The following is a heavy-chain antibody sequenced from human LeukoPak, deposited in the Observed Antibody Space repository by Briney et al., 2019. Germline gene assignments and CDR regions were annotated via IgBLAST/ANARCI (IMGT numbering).Heavy chain of an antibody. CDR3: ARDRSIVVVPAASYFDY. CDR1: GFTFSSYA. CDR2: IIPIFGTA. J-gene: IGHJ4*02. V-gene: IGHV1-69*05. D-gene: IGHD2-2*01. Sequence: PGGSLRLSCAASGFTFSSYAISWVRQAPGQGLEWMGRIIPIFGTANYAQKFQGRVTITTDESTSTAYMELSSLRSEDTAVYYCARDRSIVVVPAASYFDYWGQGTLVTVSS.